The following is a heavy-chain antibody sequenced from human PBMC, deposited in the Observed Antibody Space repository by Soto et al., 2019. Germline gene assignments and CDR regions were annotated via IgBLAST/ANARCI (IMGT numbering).Heavy chain of an antibody. CDR3: AMVDVYVTPSPQDV. J-gene: IGHJ6*02. V-gene: IGHV1-18*01. CDR2: INAYNGNT. Sequence: QVQLVQSGAEVKNPGASVKVSCKASGYSFTRYGIGWARQAPGQGLEWMGWINAYNGNTNYAQNLQGRLTLTTDTSTTADHMELRRLKSNDTAIYYSAMVDVYVTPSPQDVWGQGTTVTVSS. CDR1: GYSFTRYG. D-gene: IGHD3-16*01.